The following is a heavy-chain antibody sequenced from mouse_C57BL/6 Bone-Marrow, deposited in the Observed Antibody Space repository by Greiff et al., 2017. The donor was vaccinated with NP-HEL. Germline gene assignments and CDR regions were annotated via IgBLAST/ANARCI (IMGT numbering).Heavy chain of an antibody. J-gene: IGHJ3*01. CDR1: GYTFTSYW. CDR2: INPSSGYT. Sequence: QVQLKESGAELAKPGASVKLSCKASGYTFTSYWMHWVKQRPGQGLEWIGYINPSSGYTKYNQKFKDKATSTADKSSSTAYMQLSSLTYEDSAVYYCARGGNYGYPFAYWGQGTLVTVSA. CDR3: ARGGNYGYPFAY. V-gene: IGHV1-7*01. D-gene: IGHD2-2*01.